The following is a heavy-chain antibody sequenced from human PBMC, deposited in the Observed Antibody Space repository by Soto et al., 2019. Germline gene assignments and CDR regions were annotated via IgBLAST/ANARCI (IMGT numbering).Heavy chain of an antibody. Sequence: PSETLSLTCAVSGGSISSGGYSWSWIRQPPGKGLEWIGYIYHSGSTYYNPSLKSRVTISLDTSKNQFSLKLSSVTAADTAVYYCARLGGYYQALDTWGQGTMVTVSS. CDR1: GGSISSGGYS. D-gene: IGHD3-22*01. CDR3: ARLGGYYQALDT. CDR2: IYHSGST. V-gene: IGHV4-30-2*05. J-gene: IGHJ3*01.